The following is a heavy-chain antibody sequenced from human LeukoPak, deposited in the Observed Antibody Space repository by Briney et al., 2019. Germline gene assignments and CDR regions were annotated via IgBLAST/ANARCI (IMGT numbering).Heavy chain of an antibody. D-gene: IGHD6-13*01. J-gene: IGHJ2*01. CDR3: AREDSSSWAYWFLDL. Sequence: SETLSLTCTVSGGSISSYYWSWIRQPAGKGLEWIGRVYTSGSTNYNPSLKSRVTMSVDTSKNQFSLNLSSVTAADTAVYYCAREDSSSWAYWFLDLWGRGTLVTVSS. CDR1: GGSISSYY. V-gene: IGHV4-4*07. CDR2: VYTSGST.